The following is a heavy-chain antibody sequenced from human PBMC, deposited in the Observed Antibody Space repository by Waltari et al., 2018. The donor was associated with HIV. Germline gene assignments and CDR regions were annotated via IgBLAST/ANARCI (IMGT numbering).Heavy chain of an antibody. CDR2: HIPFLGTA. CDR1: GGTFSSYA. Sequence: QVQLVQSGAEVRKPGSSVKVSCKASGGTFSSYAISWVRQAPGQGLEWMGGHIPFLGTANYAQKFQGRVTITADEATSTAYMELSSLRSEDTAVYYCARSITMPHDAFDIWGQGTMVTVSS. D-gene: IGHD3-10*01. CDR3: ARSITMPHDAFDI. J-gene: IGHJ3*02. V-gene: IGHV1-69*01.